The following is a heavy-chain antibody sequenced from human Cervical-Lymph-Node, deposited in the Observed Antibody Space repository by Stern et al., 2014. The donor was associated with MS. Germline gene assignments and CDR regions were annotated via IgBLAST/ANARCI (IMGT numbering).Heavy chain of an antibody. CDR2: IIPIFGTA. V-gene: IGHV1-69*01. CDR3: ARVADYGDYQFDY. CDR1: GGTFSSYA. D-gene: IGHD4-17*01. J-gene: IGHJ4*02. Sequence: VQLVQSGAEAKKPGSSAKVSCKASGGTFSSYAISWVRQAPGQGLEWIGGIIPIFGTANYAQKFQGRVTITADESTSTAYMELSSLRSEDTAVYYCARVADYGDYQFDYWGQGTLVTVSS.